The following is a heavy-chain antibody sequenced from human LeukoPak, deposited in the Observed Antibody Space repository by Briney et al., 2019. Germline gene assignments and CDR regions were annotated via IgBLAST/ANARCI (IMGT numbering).Heavy chain of an antibody. Sequence: ASVKVSCKASGYTFTGYYMHWVRQAPGQGLEWMGWINPNSGGTNYAQKSQGRVTMTRDTSISTAYMELSSLRSEDTAVYYCARGGYNGKFDYWGQGTLVTVSS. J-gene: IGHJ4*02. V-gene: IGHV1-2*02. D-gene: IGHD1-1*01. CDR1: GYTFTGYY. CDR2: INPNSGGT. CDR3: ARGGYNGKFDY.